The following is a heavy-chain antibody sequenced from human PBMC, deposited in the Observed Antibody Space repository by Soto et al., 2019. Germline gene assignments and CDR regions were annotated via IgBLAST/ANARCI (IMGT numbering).Heavy chain of an antibody. D-gene: IGHD1-7*01. Sequence: EVQLLESGGGLVQPGGSLRLSCAASGFTFSSYGMTWVRQAPGKGLEWVSFSSATGAGTYYADSVKGRFTISRDNSKNTLYLQTTGRRADATAGYYCAKDRWAGGNYGFYSDFWGQGALVIVSS. V-gene: IGHV3-23*01. CDR1: GFTFSSYG. CDR3: AKDRWAGGNYGFYSDF. J-gene: IGHJ4*02. CDR2: SSATGAGT.